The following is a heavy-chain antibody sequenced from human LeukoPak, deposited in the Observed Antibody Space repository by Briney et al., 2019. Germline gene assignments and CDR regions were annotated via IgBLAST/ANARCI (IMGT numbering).Heavy chain of an antibody. Sequence: PGGSLRLSCAASGFTFSSYWMHWVRQAPGKGLVWVSRINSDGSSTSYADSVKGRFTISRDNAKNTLYLQMNSLRAEDTAVYYCAREKRWLLQHGHSFDYWGQGTLVSVSS. CDR3: AREKRWLLQHGHSFDY. V-gene: IGHV3-74*01. J-gene: IGHJ4*02. CDR1: GFTFSSYW. D-gene: IGHD5-24*01. CDR2: INSDGSST.